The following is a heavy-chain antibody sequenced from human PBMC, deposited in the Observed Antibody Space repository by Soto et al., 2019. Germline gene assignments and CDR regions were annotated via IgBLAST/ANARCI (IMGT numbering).Heavy chain of an antibody. D-gene: IGHD3-10*01. Sequence: QVQLVQSGAEVKKPGSSVKVSCKASGGTFSSYTISWVRQAPGQGLEWMGRIIPILGIANYAQKFQGRVTITADKSTSTAYMELSSLRSEDTAVYYCALSQAVWFGELLSPNYYYYGMDVWGQGTTVTVSS. CDR1: GGTFSSYT. J-gene: IGHJ6*02. CDR2: IIPILGIA. V-gene: IGHV1-69*02. CDR3: ALSQAVWFGELLSPNYYYYGMDV.